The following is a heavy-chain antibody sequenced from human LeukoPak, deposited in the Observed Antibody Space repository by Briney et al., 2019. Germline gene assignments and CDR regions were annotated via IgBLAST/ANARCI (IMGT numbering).Heavy chain of an antibody. CDR1: GFTFSSYW. CDR3: ARGETWYSSSPFDY. D-gene: IGHD6-13*01. V-gene: IGHV3-74*01. Sequence: GGSLRRSCSGSGFTFSSYWMHWVRQAPGKGLVWVSRINSDGSSTRYADSVKGRFTISRDNAKNTLYLQMNSLRAEDTAVYYCARGETWYSSSPFDYWGQGTLVTVSS. J-gene: IGHJ4*02. CDR2: INSDGSST.